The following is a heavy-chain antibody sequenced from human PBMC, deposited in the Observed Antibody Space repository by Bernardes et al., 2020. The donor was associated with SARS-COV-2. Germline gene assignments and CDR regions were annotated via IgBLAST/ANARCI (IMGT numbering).Heavy chain of an antibody. CDR3: ATERQSLTIFGVGHDAFDF. V-gene: IGHV3-43*01. CDR2: ISWDGSTT. CDR1: GFTFEDYT. Sequence: GGSLRLSCAASGFTFEDYTMHWVRQVPGKGLGWVSLISWDGSTTNCADSVKGRFFISRDSSRNTLHLQMNSLRKEDTALYYCATERQSLTIFGVGHDAFDFWGQGTMVTVSS. D-gene: IGHD3-3*01. J-gene: IGHJ3*01.